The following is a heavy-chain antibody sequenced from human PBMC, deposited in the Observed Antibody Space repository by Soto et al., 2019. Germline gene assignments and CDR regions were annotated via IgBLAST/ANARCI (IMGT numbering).Heavy chain of an antibody. CDR1: GYSFTSYW. Sequence: GESLKISCKGSGYSFTSYWIGWVRQMPGKGLEWMGIIYPGDSDTRYSPSFQGQVTISADKSISTAYLQWSSLKASDTAMYYCARVNRYLLIPSSSTHKGEFDYWGQGTLVTVSS. CDR2: IYPGDSDT. D-gene: IGHD3-16*01. V-gene: IGHV5-51*01. CDR3: ARVNRYLLIPSSSTHKGEFDY. J-gene: IGHJ4*02.